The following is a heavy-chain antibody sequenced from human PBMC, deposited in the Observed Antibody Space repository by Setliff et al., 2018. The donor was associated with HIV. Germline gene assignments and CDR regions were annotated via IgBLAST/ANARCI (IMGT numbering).Heavy chain of an antibody. V-gene: IGHV1-69*06. CDR2: IIPMFNTT. CDR1: GYTFTSYG. J-gene: IGHJ4*02. D-gene: IGHD3-10*01. CDR3: ARGRDYYGSGSYEFRAPVFFDY. Sequence: SVKVSCKASGYTFTSYGISWVRQAPGQGLEWMGRIIPMFNTTHYAQKFQGRVTITADKSTSTAYMELSSLRSEDTAVYYCARGRDYYGSGSYEFRAPVFFDYWDQGTLVTVSS.